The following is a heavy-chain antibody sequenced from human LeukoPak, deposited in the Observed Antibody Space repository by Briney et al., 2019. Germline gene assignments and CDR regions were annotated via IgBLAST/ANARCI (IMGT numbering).Heavy chain of an antibody. CDR3: AKNHPLYYDILTGYSLFNY. CDR2: ISGSGGST. D-gene: IGHD3-9*01. CDR1: GFTFSSYA. V-gene: IGHV3-23*01. J-gene: IGHJ4*02. Sequence: PGGSLRLSCAASGFTFSSYAMSWVRQAPGKGLEWVSAISGSGGSTYYADSVKGRFTISRDNSKNTLYLQMNSLRAEDTAVYYCAKNHPLYYDILTGYSLFNYWGQGTLVTVSS.